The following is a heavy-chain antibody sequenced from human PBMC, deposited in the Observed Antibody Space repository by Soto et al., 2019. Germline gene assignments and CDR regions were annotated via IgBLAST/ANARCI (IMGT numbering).Heavy chain of an antibody. CDR2: ITSGSTI. D-gene: IGHD6-6*01. CDR3: ARIPNIAARVFIDY. Sequence: QVQLVESGGGLVKPGGSLRLSCAASGFPFSDYYMTWIRQAPGKGLEFISSITSGSTIQYADSVKGRFTISRDNAKNSLYLQMNSLRAEDTAVYYCARIPNIAARVFIDYWGQGTLVIVSS. J-gene: IGHJ4*02. CDR1: GFPFSDYY. V-gene: IGHV3-11*01.